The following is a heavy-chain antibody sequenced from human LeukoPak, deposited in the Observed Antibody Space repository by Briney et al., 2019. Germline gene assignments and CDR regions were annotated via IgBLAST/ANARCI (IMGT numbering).Heavy chain of an antibody. Sequence: RTSETLSLTCTVSGGSISSGGYYWSWIRQPPGKGLEWIGYIYHSGSTYYNPSLKSRVTISVDRSKNQFSLKLSSVTAADTAVYYCARGGTSDDYGGNSLGGYYYYYMDVWGKGTTVTVSS. CDR2: IYHSGST. D-gene: IGHD4-23*01. CDR3: ARGGTSDDYGGNSLGGYYYYYMDV. J-gene: IGHJ6*03. V-gene: IGHV4-30-2*01. CDR1: GGSISSGGYY.